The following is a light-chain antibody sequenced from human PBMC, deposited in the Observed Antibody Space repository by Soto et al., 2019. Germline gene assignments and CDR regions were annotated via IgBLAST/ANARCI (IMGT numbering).Light chain of an antibody. V-gene: IGLV1-51*01. J-gene: IGLJ2*01. CDR3: GTWDSSLSAVL. CDR1: SSNIGNNY. CDR2: DNN. Sequence: QSVLTHPPSVSAAPGQKVTISCSGSSSNIGNNYVSWYQQLPGTAPKLLIYDNNKRPSGIPDRFSGSKSGTSATLGITGLQTGDEADYYCGTWDSSLSAVLFGGGTQLTVL.